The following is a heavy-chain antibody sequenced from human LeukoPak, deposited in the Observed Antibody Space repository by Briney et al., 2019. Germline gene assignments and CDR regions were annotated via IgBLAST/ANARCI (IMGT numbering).Heavy chain of an antibody. D-gene: IGHD3-22*01. CDR3: ARSILRYYYNASGYYPYYFDY. V-gene: IGHV4-39*07. CDR2: IYYRGSN. Sequence: SETLSLTCTVSGGSFSSSSYYWGWIRQPPGRGLEWIGSIYYRGSNYHNSSLKGRVTVSIDTSKNQFSLRLSSVTAADTAVYYCARSILRYYYNASGYYPYYFDYWGQGVLVTVSS. J-gene: IGHJ4*02. CDR1: GGSFSSSSYY.